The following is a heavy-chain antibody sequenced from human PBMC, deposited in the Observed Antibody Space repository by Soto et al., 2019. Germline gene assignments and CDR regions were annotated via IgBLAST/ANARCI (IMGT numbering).Heavy chain of an antibody. J-gene: IGHJ4*02. V-gene: IGHV5-51*01. D-gene: IGHD3-22*01. CDR2: IYPGDSDT. Sequence: GESLKISCKGSGYSFTSYWIGWVRQMPGKGLEWMGIIYPGDSDTRYSPSFQGQVTISADKSISTAYLQWSSLKASETAMYYCATQTNNYYGSSGVRTHFDYWGQGTLVTVSS. CDR1: GYSFTSYW. CDR3: ATQTNNYYGSSGVRTHFDY.